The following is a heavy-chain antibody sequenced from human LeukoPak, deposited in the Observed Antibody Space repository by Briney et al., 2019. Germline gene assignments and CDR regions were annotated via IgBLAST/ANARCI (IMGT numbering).Heavy chain of an antibody. Sequence: ASVKVSCKASGYTFTSYDINWVRQATGQGLEWMGWMNPNSGNTGYAQKFQGRVTMTRNTSISTAYMELSSLRSEDTAVYYCARVRRYCGGDCYPWAKDAFDIWGQGTMVTVSS. CDR2: MNPNSGNT. V-gene: IGHV1-8*01. D-gene: IGHD2-21*02. J-gene: IGHJ3*02. CDR1: GYTFTSYD. CDR3: ARVRRYCGGDCYPWAKDAFDI.